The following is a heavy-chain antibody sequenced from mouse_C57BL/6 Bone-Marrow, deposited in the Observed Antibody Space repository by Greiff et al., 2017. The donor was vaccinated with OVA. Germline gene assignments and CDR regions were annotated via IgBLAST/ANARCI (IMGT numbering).Heavy chain of an antibody. D-gene: IGHD2-3*01. V-gene: IGHV14-4*01. J-gene: IGHJ3*01. CDR3: TTEGWLLAFAY. Sequence: EVKLMEPGAELVRPGASVKLSCTASGFNIKDDYMHWVKQRPEQGLEWIGWIDPENGDTEYASKFQGKATIAVDTSSNTAYMQLSSLTSEDTAVYYCTTEGWLLAFAYWGQGTLVTVSA. CDR1: GFNIKDDY. CDR2: IDPENGDT.